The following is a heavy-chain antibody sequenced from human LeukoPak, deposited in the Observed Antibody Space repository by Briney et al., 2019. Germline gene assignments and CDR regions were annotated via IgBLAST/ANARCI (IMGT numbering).Heavy chain of an antibody. V-gene: IGHV1-2*02. J-gene: IGHJ6*03. D-gene: IGHD2-2*01. CDR1: VYTFTGYY. Sequence: ASVKVSCKASVYTFTGYYMHWVRQAPGQGLEWMGWINPNSGGTNYAQKFQGRVIMTRDTTISTAYMELSRLRSDDTAVYYCARGSSTRTRYYYMDVWGKGTTVTVSS. CDR3: ARGSSTRTRYYYMDV. CDR2: INPNSGGT.